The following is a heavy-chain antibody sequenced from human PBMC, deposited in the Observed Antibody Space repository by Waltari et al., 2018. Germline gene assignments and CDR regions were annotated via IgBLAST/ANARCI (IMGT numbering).Heavy chain of an antibody. CDR1: GYSISMGYY. CDR2: IYHSGST. V-gene: IGHV4-38-2*01. Sequence: QVQLQESGPGLVKPSETLSLTCAVSGYSISMGYYGGWIRQPPGKGLEWIGSIYHSGSTYYNPSLKSRVTISVDTSKNQFSLKLSSVTAADTAVYYCARPQYSSSWYLFDYWGQGTLVTVSS. D-gene: IGHD6-13*01. CDR3: ARPQYSSSWYLFDY. J-gene: IGHJ4*02.